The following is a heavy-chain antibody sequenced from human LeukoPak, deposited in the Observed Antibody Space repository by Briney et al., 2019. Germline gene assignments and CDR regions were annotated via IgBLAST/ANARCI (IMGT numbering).Heavy chain of an antibody. CDR3: GGVLIHLLGALDI. D-gene: IGHD5-18*01. Sequence: PGGSLRLSCAASGFTFSSYEMNWVRQAPGKGLEWVSYISSSGDTIYYADSVKGRFTISRDNAKNSLYLQMNSLRAEDTAVYYCGGVLIHLLGALDIWGEGRMV. V-gene: IGHV3-48*03. J-gene: IGHJ3*02. CDR1: GFTFSSYE. CDR2: ISSSGDTI.